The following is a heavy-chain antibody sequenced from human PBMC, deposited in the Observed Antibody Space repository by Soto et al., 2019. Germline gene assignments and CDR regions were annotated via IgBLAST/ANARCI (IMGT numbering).Heavy chain of an antibody. D-gene: IGHD6-13*01. CDR3: ARAYSSSWYLDY. J-gene: IGHJ4*02. V-gene: IGHV4-31*03. CDR1: GGSISSGGYY. Sequence: SETLSLTCTVSGGSISSGGYYWIWIRQHPGKGLEWIGYIYYSGSTYYNPSLKSRVTISVDTSKNQFSLKLSSVTAADTAVYYCARAYSSSWYLDYWGQGTLVTVSS. CDR2: IYYSGST.